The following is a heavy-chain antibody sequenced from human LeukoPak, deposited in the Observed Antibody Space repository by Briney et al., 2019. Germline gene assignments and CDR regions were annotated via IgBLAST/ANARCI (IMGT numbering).Heavy chain of an antibody. CDR3: ARVDSNHDAFDI. CDR2: IYYSGST. Sequence: SETLSLTCTVSGGSVSSGTYYWSWLRQSPGKGLEWIGYIYYSGSTNYNPSLKSRVTISVDTSKNQFSLKLTSVTAADTAMYYCARVDSNHDAFDIWGQGTVVTVSS. V-gene: IGHV4-61*01. J-gene: IGHJ3*02. CDR1: GGSVSSGTYY. D-gene: IGHD3-9*01.